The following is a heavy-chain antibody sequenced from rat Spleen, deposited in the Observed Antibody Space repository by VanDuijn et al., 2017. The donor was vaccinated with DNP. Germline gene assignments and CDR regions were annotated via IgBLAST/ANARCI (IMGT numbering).Heavy chain of an antibody. J-gene: IGHJ4*01. CDR1: GFSLPSYH. CDR2: IQSGGSI. V-gene: IGHV2-27*01. Sequence: QVLLKESGPGLVQPSQTLSLTCSVSGFSLPSYHALWVRQPPGKGLEWMGRIQSGGSIDYNSLLKSRLSISRDTSNSQVFLKMNSLQTEDTAIYFCTRDHHDGYDAMDAWGQGTSVTVSS. D-gene: IGHD1-12*02. CDR3: TRDHHDGYDAMDA.